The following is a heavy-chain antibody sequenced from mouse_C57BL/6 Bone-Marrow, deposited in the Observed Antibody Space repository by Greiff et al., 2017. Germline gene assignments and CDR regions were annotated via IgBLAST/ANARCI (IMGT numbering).Heavy chain of an antibody. CDR2: ISSGGSYT. CDR1: GFTFSSYG. CDR3: ARRKGYDGYYPWFAY. V-gene: IGHV5-6*01. D-gene: IGHD2-3*01. J-gene: IGHJ3*01. Sequence: EVQWVESGGDLVKPGGSLKLSCAASGFTFSSYGMSWVRQTPDKRLEWVATISSGGSYTYYPDSVKGRFTISRDNAKNTLYLQMRSLKSEDTAMYYCARRKGYDGYYPWFAYWGQGTLVTVSA.